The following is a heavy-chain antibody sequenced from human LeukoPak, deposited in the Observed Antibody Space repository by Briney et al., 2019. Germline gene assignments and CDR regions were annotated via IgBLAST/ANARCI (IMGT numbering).Heavy chain of an antibody. Sequence: SETLSLTCAVYGGSFSGYYWSWIRQPPGKGLEWIGEINHSGSTNYNPSLKSRVTISVDTSKNQFSLKLSSVTAADTAVYYCARVPWGPLVPFFDYWGQGTLVTVSS. CDR3: ARVPWGPLVPFFDY. D-gene: IGHD6-6*01. CDR1: GGSFSGYY. CDR2: INHSGST. J-gene: IGHJ4*02. V-gene: IGHV4-34*01.